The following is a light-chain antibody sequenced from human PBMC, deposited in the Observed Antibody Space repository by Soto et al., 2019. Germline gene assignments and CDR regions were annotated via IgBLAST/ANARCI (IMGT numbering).Light chain of an antibody. J-gene: IGKJ4*01. CDR1: QALSNY. V-gene: IGKV1-9*01. CDR2: SAS. CDR3: QQLSRYPLT. Sequence: DIHLTQSPSVVSSSVGDTVTITCLASQALSNYLAWYQQKPGKAPDLLIYSASTLQSGVPSRFSGSGSETEFSLTIRALQPEDFATYYCQQLSRYPLTFGGGTKVDIK.